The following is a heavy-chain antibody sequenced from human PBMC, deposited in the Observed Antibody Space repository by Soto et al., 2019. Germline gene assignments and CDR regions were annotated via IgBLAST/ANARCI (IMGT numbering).Heavy chain of an antibody. CDR2: ISAYNGNT. V-gene: IGHV1-18*01. CDR1: GYSFASYG. Sequence: ASVKVSCKASGYSFASYGISWVRQAPGQGLEWMGWISAYNGNTNYAQKLQGRVTITADKSTSTAYMELSSLRSEDTAVYYCARDGCSGGRCYPYYYYYKDVWGKGTTVTVSS. CDR3: ARDGCSGGRCYPYYYYYKDV. J-gene: IGHJ6*03. D-gene: IGHD2-15*01.